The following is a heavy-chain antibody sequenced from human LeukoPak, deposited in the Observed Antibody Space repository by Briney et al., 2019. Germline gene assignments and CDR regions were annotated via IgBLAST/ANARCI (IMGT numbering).Heavy chain of an antibody. V-gene: IGHV1-2*02. Sequence: GASVKVSCKASGYTFTCYYMHWVRQAPGQGLEWMGWINPNSGGTNYAQKFQGRVTMTRDTSITTAYMELSRLRSDDTAVYYCARTEVYYYDSSGYYGPDYWGQGTLVTVSS. CDR2: INPNSGGT. CDR3: ARTEVYYYDSSGYYGPDY. CDR1: GYTFTCYY. D-gene: IGHD3-22*01. J-gene: IGHJ4*02.